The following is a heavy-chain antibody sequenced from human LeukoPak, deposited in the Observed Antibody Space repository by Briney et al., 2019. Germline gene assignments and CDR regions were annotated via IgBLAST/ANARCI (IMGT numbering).Heavy chain of an antibody. Sequence: ASETLSLTCTVSGGSIASYYWSWIRQFPGKGLEWIGYISYRGSTSYNPSLNSRVSISLDTSKNQLSLRLNSVTAADTAVYYCARASYSYDINGWVPFDYWGQGTLVTVSS. V-gene: IGHV4-59*08. D-gene: IGHD3-22*01. CDR1: GGSIASYY. J-gene: IGHJ4*02. CDR3: ARASYSYDINGWVPFDY. CDR2: ISYRGST.